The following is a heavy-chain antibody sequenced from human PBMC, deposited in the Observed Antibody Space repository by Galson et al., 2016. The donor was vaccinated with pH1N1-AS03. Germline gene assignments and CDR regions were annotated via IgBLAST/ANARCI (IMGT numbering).Heavy chain of an antibody. Sequence: VARETLWCTFFNYRISWVRRAPGQALEGIGWSSGYDGHTGYAQKFQVGVTMTTDTSTNTAYMELRSLTSDDTAVYYCARDESGYMYWGQGALVTVSS. CDR1: WCTFFNYR. J-gene: IGHJ4*02. V-gene: IGHV1-18*01. CDR2: SSGYDGHT. CDR3: ARDESGYMY. D-gene: IGHD5-12*01.